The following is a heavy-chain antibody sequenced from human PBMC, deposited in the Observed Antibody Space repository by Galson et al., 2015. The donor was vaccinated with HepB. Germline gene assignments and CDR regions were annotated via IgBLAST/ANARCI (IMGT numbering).Heavy chain of an antibody. Sequence: SLRLSCAASGFTFSSYWMSWVRQAPGKGLEWVANIKQDGSEKYYVDSVKGRFTISRDNAKNSLYLQMNSLRAEDTAVYYCAREAQDIVVVPAAIWGKNYYYYYMDVWGKGTTVTVSS. CDR3: AREAQDIVVVPAAIWGKNYYYYYMDV. J-gene: IGHJ6*03. V-gene: IGHV3-7*03. D-gene: IGHD2-2*01. CDR2: IKQDGSEK. CDR1: GFTFSSYW.